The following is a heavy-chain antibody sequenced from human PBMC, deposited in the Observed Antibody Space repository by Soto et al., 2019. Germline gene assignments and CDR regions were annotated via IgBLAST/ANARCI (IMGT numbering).Heavy chain of an antibody. CDR1: GFTFSYYW. Sequence: GGSLRLSCAASGFTFSYYWMHWVRQAPGKGLKWVSGISGSGSSTYYADSVKGRFTISRDNSKSTLYLQMNSLRGDDTAVYYCAKDARTWDTLMSFDYWGQGTPVTVSS. CDR2: ISGSGSST. CDR3: AKDARTWDTLMSFDY. J-gene: IGHJ4*02. D-gene: IGHD5-18*01. V-gene: IGHV3-23*01.